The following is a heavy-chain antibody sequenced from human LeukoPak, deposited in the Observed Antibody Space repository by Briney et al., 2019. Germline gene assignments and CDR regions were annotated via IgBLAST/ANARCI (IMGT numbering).Heavy chain of an antibody. J-gene: IGHJ4*02. CDR2: IWYDGSNK. Sequence: GGSLRLSCAASGFTFSSYGMHWVRQAPGKGLEWVAVIWYDGSNKYYADSVKGRFTISRDNSKNTLYLQMNSLRAEGTAVYYCARGDYYDSSGPFDYWGQGTLVTVSS. CDR3: ARGDYYDSSGPFDY. CDR1: GFTFSSYG. V-gene: IGHV3-33*01. D-gene: IGHD3-22*01.